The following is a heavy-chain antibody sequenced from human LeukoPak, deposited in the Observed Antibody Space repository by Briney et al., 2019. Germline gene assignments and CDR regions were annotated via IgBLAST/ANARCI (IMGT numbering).Heavy chain of an antibody. J-gene: IGHJ4*02. CDR2: IYSGGST. CDR1: GFTVSINY. D-gene: IGHD6-19*01. CDR3: ARGLRYSTGWYYFDS. V-gene: IGHV3-66*01. Sequence: GGSLRLSCAASGFTVSINYMNWIRQAPGKGLEWVSVIYSGGSTYYTDSVKGRFTISRDNSKNTLYLQMNSLRAEDTAVYYCARGLRYSTGWYYFDSWGQGTLVTVSP.